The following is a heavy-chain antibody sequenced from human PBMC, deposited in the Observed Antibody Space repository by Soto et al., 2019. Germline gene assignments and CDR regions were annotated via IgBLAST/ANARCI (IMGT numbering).Heavy chain of an antibody. CDR2: INSDGSST. CDR3: AREDLLWYSSGWDPFDP. D-gene: IGHD6-19*01. J-gene: IGHJ5*02. V-gene: IGHV3-74*01. CDR1: GFTFSSYW. Sequence: GGSLRLSCAASGFTFSSYWMHWVRQAPGKGLVWVSRINSDGSSTSYADSVKGRFTISRDNAKNTLYLQMNSLRAEDTAVYYCAREDLLWYSSGWDPFDPWGQGTLVTVSS.